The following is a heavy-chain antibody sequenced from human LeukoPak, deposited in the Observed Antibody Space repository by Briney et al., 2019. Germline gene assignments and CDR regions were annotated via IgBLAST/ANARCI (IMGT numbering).Heavy chain of an antibody. V-gene: IGHV1-69*05. D-gene: IGHD3-10*01. CDR1: GGTFSSYA. CDR3: ARSRWFKYYYYYMDV. CDR2: IIPIFGTA. Sequence: ASVKVSCKASGGTFSSYAISWVRQAPGQGLEWMGGIIPIFGTANYAQNFQGRVTITTDESTSTAYMELSSLRSEDTAVYYCARSRWFKYYYYYMDVWGKGTTVTVSS. J-gene: IGHJ6*03.